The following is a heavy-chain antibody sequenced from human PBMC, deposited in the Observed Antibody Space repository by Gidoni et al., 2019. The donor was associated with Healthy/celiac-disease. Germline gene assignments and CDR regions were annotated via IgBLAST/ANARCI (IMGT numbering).Heavy chain of an antibody. CDR1: GYTFTSYD. V-gene: IGHV1-8*01. Sequence: QVQLVQSGAEVKKPGASVKVSCKASGYTFTSYDINWVRQATGQGLEWMGWMNPNSGNTGYAQKFQGRVTMTRNTSISTAYMELSSLRSEDTAVYYCARGANTDYSSGWYWSPVAENWFDPWGQGTLVTVSS. D-gene: IGHD6-19*01. CDR3: ARGANTDYSSGWYWSPVAENWFDP. J-gene: IGHJ5*02. CDR2: MNPNSGNT.